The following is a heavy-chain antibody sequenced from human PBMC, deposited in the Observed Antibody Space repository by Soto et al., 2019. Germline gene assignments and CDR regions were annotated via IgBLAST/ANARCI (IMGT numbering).Heavy chain of an antibody. CDR1: VCSFGDHS. CDR2: ISLNVGTI. CDR3: AKDIKRNAWHFGMEL. Sequence: SLRRSCSSCVCSFGDHSVHLVRQGPVKGLEWVSGISLNVGTIVYAECLKCRFTMSRVNTKNSLYLQMYSLRREDSALYYCAKDIKRNAWHFGMELCGKGNTVNVS. J-gene: IGHJ6*04. V-gene: IGHV3-9*01.